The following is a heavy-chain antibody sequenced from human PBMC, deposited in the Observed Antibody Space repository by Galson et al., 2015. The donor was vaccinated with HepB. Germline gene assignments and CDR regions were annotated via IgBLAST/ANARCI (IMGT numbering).Heavy chain of an antibody. CDR2: FYGGGST. V-gene: IGHV3-53*01. CDR1: GFSVSSNY. D-gene: IGHD1-26*01. J-gene: IGHJ5*02. CDR3: ARGSSSGSRYWFDP. Sequence: SLRLSCAASGFSVSSNYMTWVRQAPGKGLEWVSVFYGGGSTYYADSVKGRFTISRDNSKNTLYLQMNSLRAEDTAVYYCARGSSSGSRYWFDPWGQGTLVTVSS.